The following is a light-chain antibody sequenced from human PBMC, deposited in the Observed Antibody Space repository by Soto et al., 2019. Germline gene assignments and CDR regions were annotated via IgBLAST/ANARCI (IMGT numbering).Light chain of an antibody. CDR1: QSISRW. J-gene: IGKJ1*01. Sequence: DVQMTQSPSTLSASVGDRVTITCRANQSISRWLAWYQQKPGKAPKLLIYETSSLEDGVPSRFTGSGSGTEFSLTITSLQPEDFAIYYCQQYKDYWTFGQGTKVDMK. V-gene: IGKV1-5*03. CDR3: QQYKDYWT. CDR2: ETS.